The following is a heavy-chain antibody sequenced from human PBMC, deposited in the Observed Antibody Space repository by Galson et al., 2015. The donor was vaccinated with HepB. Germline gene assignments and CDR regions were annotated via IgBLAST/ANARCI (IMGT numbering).Heavy chain of an antibody. CDR1: GFTFSSYA. J-gene: IGHJ4*02. CDR2: ISYDGSNK. V-gene: IGHV3-30-3*01. Sequence: SLRLSCAASGFTFSSYAMHWVRQAPGKGLEWVAVISYDGSNKYYADSVKGRFTISRDNSKNTLYLQMNSLRAEDTAMYYCARDHRYALDYWGQGTLVTVSS. CDR3: ARDHRYALDY. D-gene: IGHD2-2*01.